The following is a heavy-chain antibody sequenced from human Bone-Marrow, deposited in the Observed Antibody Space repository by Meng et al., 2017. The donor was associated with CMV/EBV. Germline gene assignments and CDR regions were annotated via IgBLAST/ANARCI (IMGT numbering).Heavy chain of an antibody. D-gene: IGHD1-1*01. Sequence: SCAASGFTFSSYPMSWVRQAPGKGLGWVSAVSGRGDNTYYADSVWGRFSISRDNSKNTVDLQMNSLRVEDTALYYCVKEARRPQPVDYWGQGTLVTVSS. CDR1: GFTFSSYP. V-gene: IGHV3-23*01. CDR3: VKEARRPQPVDY. J-gene: IGHJ4*02. CDR2: VSGRGDNT.